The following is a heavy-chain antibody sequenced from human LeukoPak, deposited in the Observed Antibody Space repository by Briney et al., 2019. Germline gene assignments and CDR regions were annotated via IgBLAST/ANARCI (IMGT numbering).Heavy chain of an antibody. J-gene: IGHJ4*02. CDR3: AGCSGGSCYGVIDY. D-gene: IGHD2-15*01. CDR2: INHSGST. V-gene: IGHV4-34*01. Sequence: PSETLSLTCAVYGGSFSGYYWGWIRQPPGKGLEWIGEINHSGSTNYNPSLKSRVTISVDTSKNQFSLKLSSVTAADTAVYYCAGCSGGSCYGVIDYWGQGTLVTVSS. CDR1: GGSFSGYY.